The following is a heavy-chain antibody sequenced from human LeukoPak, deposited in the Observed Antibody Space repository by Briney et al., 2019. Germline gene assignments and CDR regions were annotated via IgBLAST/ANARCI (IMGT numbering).Heavy chain of an antibody. Sequence: SETLSLTCAVCGGLFRGDYWSWIRQPPGKGLEWIGEINHSGSTNYNPSLKSRVTISVDASKYQFSLKLSSVTAEDTAVYYCAKGEGSGSYMGMGFWGPGATVTVSS. CDR2: INHSGST. D-gene: IGHD3-10*01. J-gene: IGHJ6*01. CDR3: AKGEGSGSYMGMGF. V-gene: IGHV4-34*01. CDR1: GGLFRGDY.